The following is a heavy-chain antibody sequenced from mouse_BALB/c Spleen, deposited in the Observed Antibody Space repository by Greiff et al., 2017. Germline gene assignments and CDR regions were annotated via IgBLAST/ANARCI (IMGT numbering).Heavy chain of an antibody. CDR1: GYSITSGYY. Sequence: EVKLQESGPGLVKPSQSLSLTCSVTGYSITSGYYWNWIRQFPGNKLEWMGYISYDGSNNYNPSLKNRISITRDTSKNQFFLKLNSVTTEDTATYYCAFYYGSSAWFAYWGQGTLVTVSA. D-gene: IGHD1-1*01. CDR3: AFYYGSSAWFAY. J-gene: IGHJ3*01. CDR2: ISYDGSN. V-gene: IGHV3-6*02.